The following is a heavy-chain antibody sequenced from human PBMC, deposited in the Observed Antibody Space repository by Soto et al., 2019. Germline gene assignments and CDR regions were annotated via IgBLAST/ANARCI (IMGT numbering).Heavy chain of an antibody. Sequence: ASVKVSCKASGYTFTSYGISWVRQAPGQGLEWMGWISAYNGNTNYAQKLQGRVTMTTDTSTSTAYMELRSLRSDDTAVYYCARETAAADNYWFDPWGQGTLVTVSS. V-gene: IGHV1-18*01. CDR1: GYTFTSYG. D-gene: IGHD6-13*01. CDR3: ARETAAADNYWFDP. CDR2: ISAYNGNT. J-gene: IGHJ5*02.